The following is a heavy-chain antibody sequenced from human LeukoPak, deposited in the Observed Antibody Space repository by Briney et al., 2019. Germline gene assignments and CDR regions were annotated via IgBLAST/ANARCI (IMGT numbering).Heavy chain of an antibody. J-gene: IGHJ4*02. CDR2: ISAYNGNT. CDR3: ARDLFASGSYTRGDY. D-gene: IGHD1-26*01. V-gene: IGHV1-18*01. CDR1: GYTFTSYG. Sequence: GASVKVSCKASGYTFTSYGISWVRQAPGQGLEWMGWISAYNGNTNYAQKLQGRVTMTTDTSTSTAYMELRSLRSDDTAVYYCARDLFASGSYTRGDYWGQGTLVTVSS.